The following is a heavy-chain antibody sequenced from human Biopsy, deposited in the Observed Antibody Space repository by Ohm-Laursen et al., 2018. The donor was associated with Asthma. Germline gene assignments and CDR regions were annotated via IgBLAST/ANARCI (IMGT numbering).Heavy chain of an antibody. Sequence: SLRLSCAAPGFTFDDYGMHWVRQAPGKGLEWVSGISWNSGSIGYADSVKGRFTISRDNAKNSLYLQMNSLRVEDTALYYCAKATLGDIGKDYWGQGTLVTVSS. CDR2: ISWNSGSI. CDR1: GFTFDDYG. J-gene: IGHJ4*02. V-gene: IGHV3-9*01. CDR3: AKATLGDIGKDY. D-gene: IGHD2-21*01.